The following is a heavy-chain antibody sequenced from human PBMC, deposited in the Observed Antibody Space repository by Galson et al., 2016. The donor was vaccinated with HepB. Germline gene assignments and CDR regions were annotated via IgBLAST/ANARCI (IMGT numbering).Heavy chain of an antibody. CDR3: ARDRDGFNSCYFDY. CDR2: ISSSSRSI. J-gene: IGHJ4*02. CDR1: GFTFSSYS. V-gene: IGHV3-48*02. D-gene: IGHD5-24*01. Sequence: SLRLSCAASGFTFSSYSINWVRQAPGKGLEWISYISSSSRSIHYADSVKGRFTISRDNAKSSLYLQLDSLRDEDTAVYYCARDRDGFNSCYFDYWGQGTLVTVSS.